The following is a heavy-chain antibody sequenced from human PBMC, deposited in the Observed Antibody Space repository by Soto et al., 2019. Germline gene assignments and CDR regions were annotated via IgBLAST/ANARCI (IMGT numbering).Heavy chain of an antibody. CDR3: ARTNWGPDAFDI. CDR2: IYYSGST. J-gene: IGHJ3*02. CDR1: GGSISSYY. Sequence: SETLSLTCTVSGGSISSYYWSWIRQPPGKGLEWIGYIYYSGSTNYNPSLKRRVTISLDTSKNQFALKLSSVTAADTAVYYCARTNWGPDAFDIWGQGTMVTVSS. D-gene: IGHD7-27*01. V-gene: IGHV4-59*08.